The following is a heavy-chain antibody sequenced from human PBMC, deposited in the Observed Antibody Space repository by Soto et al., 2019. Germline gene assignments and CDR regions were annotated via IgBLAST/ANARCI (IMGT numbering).Heavy chain of an antibody. CDR1: GGPFSGYY. CDR3: ARDRQRGYCTGDSCDSYFDY. J-gene: IGHJ4*02. Sequence: QVQLQQWGAGLLKPSETLSLTCAIYGGPFSGYYWNWIRQPPGKGLEWIGEINHGGYTNYNPSLKSRVTMSVDTSKNQFSLKLTSVTAADTAVYYCARDRQRGYCTGDSCDSYFDYWGQGTQVIVSS. CDR2: INHGGYT. V-gene: IGHV4-34*01. D-gene: IGHD2-15*01.